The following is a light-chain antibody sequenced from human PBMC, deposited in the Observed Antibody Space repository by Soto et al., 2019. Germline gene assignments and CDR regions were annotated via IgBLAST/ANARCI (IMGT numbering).Light chain of an antibody. J-gene: IGKJ1*01. V-gene: IGKV3-15*01. Sequence: ELVMTQSPATLSVSPGERATLSCRASQSVTSNLAWYQQKPDQAPRLLIYGASTRATAIPGRFSGSGSGTEFTLTISSLQSEDFAIYYCQQYNNWPRTFGQGTKVEIK. CDR1: QSVTSN. CDR3: QQYNNWPRT. CDR2: GAS.